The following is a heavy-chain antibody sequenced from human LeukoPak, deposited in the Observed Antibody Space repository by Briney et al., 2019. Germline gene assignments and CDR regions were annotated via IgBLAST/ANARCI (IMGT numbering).Heavy chain of an antibody. CDR2: ISSSGSTI. CDR3: ARSQTGRLAYYDILTGYYNSYYYYGMDV. Sequence: PGGSLRLSCAASGFTFSSYEMNWVRQAPGKGLEWVSYISSSGSTIYYADSVKGRFTISRDNAKNSLYLQMNSLRAEDTAVYYCARSQTGRLAYYDILTGYYNSYYYYGMDVWGQGTTITVSS. J-gene: IGHJ6*02. V-gene: IGHV3-48*03. D-gene: IGHD3-9*01. CDR1: GFTFSSYE.